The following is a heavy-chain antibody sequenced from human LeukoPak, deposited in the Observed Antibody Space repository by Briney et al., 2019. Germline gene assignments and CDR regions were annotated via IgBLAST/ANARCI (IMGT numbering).Heavy chain of an antibody. J-gene: IGHJ4*02. CDR1: GFTFSSYA. D-gene: IGHD5-24*01. CDR2: ISYDGSNK. CDR3: ARDRYRGRDGYNGYFDY. Sequence: GSLRLSCAASGFTFSSYAMHWVRQAPGKGLEWVAVISYDGSNKYYADSVKGRFTISRDNSKNTLYLQMNSLRAEDTAVYYCARDRYRGRDGYNGYFDYWGQGTLVTVSS. V-gene: IGHV3-30-3*01.